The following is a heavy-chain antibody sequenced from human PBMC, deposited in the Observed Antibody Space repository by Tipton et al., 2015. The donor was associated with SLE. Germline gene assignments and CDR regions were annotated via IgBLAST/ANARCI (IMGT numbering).Heavy chain of an antibody. J-gene: IGHJ3*02. CDR2: IYYSGST. CDR1: GGSISSSSYY. CDR3: ARDALLHYDSSGSGAFDI. Sequence: TLSLTCTVSGGSISSSSYYWSWIRQPPGKGLEWIGYIYYSGSTNYNPSLKSRVTISVDTSKNQFSLKLSSVTAADTAVYYCARDALLHYDSSGSGAFDIWGQGTMVTVS. D-gene: IGHD3-22*01. V-gene: IGHV4-61*01.